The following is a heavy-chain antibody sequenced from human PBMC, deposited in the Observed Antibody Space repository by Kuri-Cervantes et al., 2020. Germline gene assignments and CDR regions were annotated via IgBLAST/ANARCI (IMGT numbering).Heavy chain of an antibody. V-gene: IGHV3-66*02. CDR3: ARVGSGTHGDGMDV. CDR1: GFTVSSNY. CDR2: IYSGGST. D-gene: IGHD3-10*01. Sequence: GGSLRLSCAASGFTVSSNYMSWVRQAPGKGLEWVSVIYSGGSTYYADSVKGRFTISRDNSKNTLYLQMNSLRAEDTAVYYCARVGSGTHGDGMDVWGQGTTVTVSS. J-gene: IGHJ6*02.